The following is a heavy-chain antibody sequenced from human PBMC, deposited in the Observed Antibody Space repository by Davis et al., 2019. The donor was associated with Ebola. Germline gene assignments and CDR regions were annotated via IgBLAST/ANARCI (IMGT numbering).Heavy chain of an antibody. V-gene: IGHV1-2*06. D-gene: IGHD1-7*01. J-gene: IGHJ4*02. CDR1: GYTFTGYY. CDR2: INPNSGGT. Sequence: AASVKVSCKASGYTFTGYYMHWVRQAPGQGLEWMGRINPNSGGTNYAQKFQGRVTMTRDTSISTAYMELSRLRSDDTAVYYCARDQGTIYPYYFDYWGQGAPVTVSS. CDR3: ARDQGTIYPYYFDY.